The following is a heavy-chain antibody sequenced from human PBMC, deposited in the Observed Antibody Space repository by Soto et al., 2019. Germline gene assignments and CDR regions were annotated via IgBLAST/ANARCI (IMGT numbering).Heavy chain of an antibody. J-gene: IGHJ4*02. D-gene: IGHD1-1*01. CDR3: ARGRYGDY. V-gene: IGHV1-18*01. CDR2: ISAHNGNT. CDR1: GYGFTTYG. Sequence: QVHLVQSGAEVKKPGASVKVSCKGSGYGFTTYGITWVRQAPEQGLEWMAWISAHNGNTNYAQKLQGRVTVTRDTSTSTAYMELRSLRSDDTAVYYCARGRYGDYWSQGALVTVSS.